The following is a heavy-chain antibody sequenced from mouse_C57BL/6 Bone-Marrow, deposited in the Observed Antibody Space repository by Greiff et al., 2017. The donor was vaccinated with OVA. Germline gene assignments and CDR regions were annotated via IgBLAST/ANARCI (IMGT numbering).Heavy chain of an antibody. V-gene: IGHV8-12*01. J-gene: IGHJ4*01. CDR1: GFSLSTSGMG. Sequence: QVTLKESGPGILQSSQTLSLTCSFSGFSLSTSGMGVSWIRQPSGKGLEWLAHIYWDDDKRYNPSLKSRLTISKDTSRNQVFLKITSVDTASTATDDCARSNTTVVRTDCAMDYWGQGTSVTVSS. D-gene: IGHD1-1*01. CDR3: ARSNTTVVRTDCAMDY. CDR2: IYWDDDK.